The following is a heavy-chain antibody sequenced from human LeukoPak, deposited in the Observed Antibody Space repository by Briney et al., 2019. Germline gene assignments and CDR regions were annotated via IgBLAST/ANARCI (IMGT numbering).Heavy chain of an antibody. V-gene: IGHV1-69*13. J-gene: IGHJ6*03. D-gene: IGHD4-11*01. CDR3: ARGGTTVTVTVYYYYMDV. CDR1: GGTFSSYA. Sequence: TVKVSCKASGGTFSSYAISWVRQAPGQGLEWMGGIIPIFGTANYAQKFQGRVTITADESTSTAYTELSSLRSEDMAVYYCARGGTTVTVTVYYYYMDVWGKGTTVTVSS. CDR2: IIPIFGTA.